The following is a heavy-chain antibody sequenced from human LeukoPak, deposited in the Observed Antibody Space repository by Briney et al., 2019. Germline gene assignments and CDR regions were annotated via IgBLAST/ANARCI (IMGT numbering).Heavy chain of an antibody. CDR3: ARDRPGAAGFDY. Sequence: PSETLSLTCTVSGGSISSYYWSWIRQPPGKGLEWIGYIYYSGSTNYNPSPKSRVTISVDTSKNQFSLKLSSVTAADTAVYYCARDRPGAAGFDYWGQGTLVTVSS. CDR2: IYYSGST. J-gene: IGHJ4*02. V-gene: IGHV4-59*01. CDR1: GGSISSYY. D-gene: IGHD1-26*01.